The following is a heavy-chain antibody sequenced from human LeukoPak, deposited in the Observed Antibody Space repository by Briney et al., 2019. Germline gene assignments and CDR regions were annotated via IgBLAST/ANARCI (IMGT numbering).Heavy chain of an antibody. Sequence: PSETLSLTCTVSGGSITNSDYYWGWIRQPPGKGLEWIGSFYYGASTYYHPSLKSRSTISVDTSKNQFSLRLSSVTAADTAVYYCAREWFGELSFDFWGQGTLVTVSS. CDR1: GGSITNSDYY. D-gene: IGHD3-10*01. J-gene: IGHJ4*02. V-gene: IGHV4-39*07. CDR3: AREWFGELSFDF. CDR2: FYYGAST.